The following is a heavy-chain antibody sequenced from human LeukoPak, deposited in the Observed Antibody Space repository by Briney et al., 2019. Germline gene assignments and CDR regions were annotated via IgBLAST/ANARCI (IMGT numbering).Heavy chain of an antibody. V-gene: IGHV3-13*01. CDR2: IGTAGDT. Sequence: GGSLRLSCAASGFTFSSYDMHWVRQATGKGLEWVSAIGTAGDTYYPGSVKGRFTISRENAKNSLYLQMNSLRAGDTAVYYCARAQRIATAGYYYYGMDVWGQGTTVTVSS. CDR1: GFTFSSYD. CDR3: ARAQRIATAGYYYYGMDV. J-gene: IGHJ6*02. D-gene: IGHD6-13*01.